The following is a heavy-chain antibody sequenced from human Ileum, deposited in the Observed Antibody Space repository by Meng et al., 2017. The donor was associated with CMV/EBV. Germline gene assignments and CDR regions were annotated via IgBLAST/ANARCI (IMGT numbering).Heavy chain of an antibody. CDR2: ISYDGSDK. Sequence: APGKGLEWVAVISYDGSDKFYGDSVKGRFTISRDNSKNTLFLQMNSLRPEDTALYYCVRDPRGGYSYGYDYWGQGTLVTVSS. D-gene: IGHD5-18*01. V-gene: IGHV3-30*03. CDR3: VRDPRGGYSYGYDY. J-gene: IGHJ4*02.